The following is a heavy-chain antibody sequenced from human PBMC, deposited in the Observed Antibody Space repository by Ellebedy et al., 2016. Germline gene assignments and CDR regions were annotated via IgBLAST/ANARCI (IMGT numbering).Heavy chain of an antibody. J-gene: IGHJ4*02. CDR1: GGSISSGGYY. D-gene: IGHD3-22*01. V-gene: IGHV4-31*03. CDR3: ARHKGLGMVIFDY. Sequence: SETLSLTCTVSGGSISSGGYYWSWIRQHPGKGLEWIGYIYYSGSTNYNPSLKSRITISVDTSKNQFSLKLSSVTAADTAVYYCARHKGLGMVIFDYWGQGTLVTVSS. CDR2: IYYSGST.